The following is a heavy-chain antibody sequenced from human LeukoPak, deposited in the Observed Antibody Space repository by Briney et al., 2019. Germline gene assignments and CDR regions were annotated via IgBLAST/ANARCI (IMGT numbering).Heavy chain of an antibody. CDR1: GFTFSSYE. CDR2: ISSSGNTT. D-gene: IGHD6-19*01. V-gene: IGHV3-48*03. CDR3: ARDGGSAWFLDY. J-gene: IGHJ4*02. Sequence: GGSLRLSCAASGFTFSSYEMNWIRQAPGKGLEWVSYISSSGNTTYNADSVKGRFSITRDNAKNSLYLQMNSLRAEDTAVYYCARDGGSAWFLDYWGQGTLVTVSS.